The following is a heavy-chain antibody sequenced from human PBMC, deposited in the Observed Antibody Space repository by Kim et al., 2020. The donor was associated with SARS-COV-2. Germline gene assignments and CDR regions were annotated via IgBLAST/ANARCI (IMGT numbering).Heavy chain of an antibody. CDR3: AWKGGRNYGGNPPDI. V-gene: IGHV3-11*01. Sequence: ASGKGRFTISRDNAKNSLYLQMNSLRAEDMAVYYCAWKGGRNYGGNPPDIWGQGTMVTVSS. D-gene: IGHD4-17*01. J-gene: IGHJ3*02.